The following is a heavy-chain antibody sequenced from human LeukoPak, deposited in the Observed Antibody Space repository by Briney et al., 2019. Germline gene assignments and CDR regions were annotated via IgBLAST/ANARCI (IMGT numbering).Heavy chain of an antibody. V-gene: IGHV4-39*01. CDR3: ARYWLGRGYYSNYYYMDV. CDR2: IYYSGST. CDR1: GASISSYY. J-gene: IGHJ6*03. D-gene: IGHD3-22*01. Sequence: SETLSLTCTVSGASISSYYWGWIRQPPGKGLEWIGSIYYSGSTYYNPSLKSRVTISVDTSKNQFSLKLSSVTAADTAVYYCARYWLGRGYYSNYYYMDVWGKGTTVTVSS.